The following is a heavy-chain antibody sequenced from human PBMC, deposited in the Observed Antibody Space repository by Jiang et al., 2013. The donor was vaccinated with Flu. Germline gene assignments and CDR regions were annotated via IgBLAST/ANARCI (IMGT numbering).Heavy chain of an antibody. J-gene: IGHJ6*03. V-gene: IGHV1-8*01. CDR3: ARGGGKILTGYYRGVLDYYYMDV. Sequence: QLVESGAEVKKPGASVKVSCKASGYTFTSYDINWVRQATGQGLEWMGWMNPNSGNTGYAQKFQGRVTMTRNTSISTAYMELSSLRSEDTAVYYCARGGGKILTGYYRGVLDYYYMDVWGKGTTVTVSS. D-gene: IGHD3-9*01. CDR2: MNPNSGNT. CDR1: GYTFTSYD.